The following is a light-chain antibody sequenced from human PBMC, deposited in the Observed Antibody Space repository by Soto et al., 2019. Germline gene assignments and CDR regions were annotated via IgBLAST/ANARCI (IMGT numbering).Light chain of an antibody. CDR3: QQSYSIPWT. J-gene: IGKJ1*01. CDR2: AAS. V-gene: IGKV1-39*01. Sequence: DIQMTQSPSSLSASVGDRVTITCRASQSISSYLNWYQQKPGKAPKVLIYAASSLQSGITSRFSGSGSGTDFNLTIRSLQPEDFATYYCQQSYSIPWTFGQGTKVYIK. CDR1: QSISSY.